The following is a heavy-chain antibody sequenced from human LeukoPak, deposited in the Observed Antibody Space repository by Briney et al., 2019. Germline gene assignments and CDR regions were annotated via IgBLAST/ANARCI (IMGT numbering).Heavy chain of an antibody. CDR1: GGTFSSYA. CDR2: IIPIFGTA. V-gene: IGHV1-69*05. D-gene: IGHD3-22*01. Sequence: SVKVSCKASGGTFSSYAISWVRQAPGQGLEWMGGIIPIFGTANYAHKFQGRVTITTDESTSTAYMELSSLRSEDTAVYYCARGQAYYYDSSGYYLSRRSYYYYYMDVWGKGTTVTVSS. J-gene: IGHJ6*03. CDR3: ARGQAYYYDSSGYYLSRRSYYYYYMDV.